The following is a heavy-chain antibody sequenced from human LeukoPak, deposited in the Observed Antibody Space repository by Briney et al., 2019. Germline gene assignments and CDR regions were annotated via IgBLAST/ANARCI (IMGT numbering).Heavy chain of an antibody. V-gene: IGHV3-30-3*01. Sequence: GRPLRLSCAASGFTFSGYYMHWVRQAPGKGLEWVAVISYDGSNKYYADFVKGRFTISRDNSKNTLYLQMNSLRAEDTAVYYCAREYRDYDILTGYYSLDAFDIWGQGTMVTVSS. J-gene: IGHJ3*02. CDR2: ISYDGSNK. CDR3: AREYRDYDILTGYYSLDAFDI. D-gene: IGHD3-9*01. CDR1: GFTFSGYY.